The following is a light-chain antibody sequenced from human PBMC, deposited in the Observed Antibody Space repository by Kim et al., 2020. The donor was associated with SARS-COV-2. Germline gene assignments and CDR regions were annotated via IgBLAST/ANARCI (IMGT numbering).Light chain of an antibody. CDR3: QQYDIWPPLT. CDR2: GAS. V-gene: IGKV3-15*01. Sequence: EIVMTQSPATLSVSPGEGVILSCWASQSVRNNLVWYQQKPGQSPRLLIYGASIRATGIPARFSGSGSGTEFTLTITSLQSEDFAVYYCQQYDIWPPLTFGGGTKVDIK. J-gene: IGKJ4*01. CDR1: QSVRNN.